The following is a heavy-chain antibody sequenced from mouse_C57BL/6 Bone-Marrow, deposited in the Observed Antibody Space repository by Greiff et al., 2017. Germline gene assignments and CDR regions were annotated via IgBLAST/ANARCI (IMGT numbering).Heavy chain of an antibody. Sequence: VQLQQPGAELVMPGASVKLSCKASGYTFTSYWMHWVKQRPGQGLEWIGEIDPSDSYTNYNQKFKGKSTLTVDKSSSTAYMQLSSLTSEDSAVYDCARGYDYDNYWGQGTTLTVSS. V-gene: IGHV1-69*01. D-gene: IGHD2-4*01. J-gene: IGHJ2*01. CDR1: GYTFTSYW. CDR3: ARGYDYDNY. CDR2: IDPSDSYT.